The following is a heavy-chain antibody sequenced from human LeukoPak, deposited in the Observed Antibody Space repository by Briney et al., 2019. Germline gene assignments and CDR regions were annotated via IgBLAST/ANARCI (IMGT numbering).Heavy chain of an antibody. CDR2: IGTAGDT. V-gene: IGHV3-13*01. CDR1: GFTFSSYD. J-gene: IGHJ4*02. CDR3: AREDQEGSFDY. Sequence: PGGSLRLSCAASGFTFSSYDMHWVRHATGEGLEWVSAIGTAGDTYYPGSVKGRFTISRENAKNSLYLQMNSLRAEDTAVYYCAREDQEGSFDYWGQGTLVTVSS.